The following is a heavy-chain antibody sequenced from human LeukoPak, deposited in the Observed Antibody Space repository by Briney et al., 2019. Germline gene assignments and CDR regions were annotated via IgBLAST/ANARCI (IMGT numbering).Heavy chain of an antibody. Sequence: QSGGSLILSCAASGFTVSSNYMSWVRQAPGRGLEWVSVMYNDGRTYYADSVKGRFTISRDNSKNTLFLQMNSLRVEDTAVYYCARSDCSSCYLGVWYFFDYWGQGSLVSVSS. CDR2: MYNDGRT. V-gene: IGHV3-66*01. J-gene: IGHJ4*02. CDR1: GFTVSSNY. D-gene: IGHD6-13*01. CDR3: ARSDCSSCYLGVWYFFDY.